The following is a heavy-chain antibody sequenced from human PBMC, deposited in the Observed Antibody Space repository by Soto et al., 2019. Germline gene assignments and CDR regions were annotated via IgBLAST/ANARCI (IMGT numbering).Heavy chain of an antibody. CDR1: GGSISSYY. V-gene: IGHV4-59*01. CDR3: ARTPDSPHSSGWYKYFDY. D-gene: IGHD6-19*01. CDR2: IYYSGST. Sequence: PSETLSLTCTVSGGSISSYYWSWIRQPPGKGLEWIGYIYYSGSTNYNPSLKSRVTISVDTSKNQFSLKLSSVTAADTAVYYCARTPDSPHSSGWYKYFDYWGQGTLVTVSS. J-gene: IGHJ4*02.